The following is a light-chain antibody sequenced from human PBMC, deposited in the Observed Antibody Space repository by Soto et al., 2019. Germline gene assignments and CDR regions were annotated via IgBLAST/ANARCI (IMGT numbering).Light chain of an antibody. V-gene: IGLV1-47*01. CDR2: RNN. J-gene: IGLJ2*01. Sequence: QSALTQPPSASGTPGQRVTISCSGSSSNIGSNYVYWYQQLPGTAPKLLIYRNNQRPSGVPDRFSGSKSGTSASLAISGLRSEDEADYYCAAWDDSLSDSVVFGGGTKLTVL. CDR3: AAWDDSLSDSVV. CDR1: SSNIGSNY.